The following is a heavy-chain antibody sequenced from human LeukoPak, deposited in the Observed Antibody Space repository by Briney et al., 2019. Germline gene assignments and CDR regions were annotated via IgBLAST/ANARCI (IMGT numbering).Heavy chain of an antibody. Sequence: PGGSLRLSCAASAFTFSSYGMNWVRQAPGKGLEWVSYISSSSSTIYNADSVKGRFTISRDNAKNSLYLQMNSLRAEDTAVYYCARDTLEYYDTSGYYHPPPTIDYWGQGTLVTVSS. CDR2: ISSSSSTI. V-gene: IGHV3-48*01. J-gene: IGHJ4*02. CDR3: ARDTLEYYDTSGYYHPPPTIDY. D-gene: IGHD3-22*01. CDR1: AFTFSSYG.